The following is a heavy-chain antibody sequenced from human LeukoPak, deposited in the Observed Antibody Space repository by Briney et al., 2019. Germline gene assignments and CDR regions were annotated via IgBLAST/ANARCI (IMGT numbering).Heavy chain of an antibody. V-gene: IGHV3-21*01. J-gene: IGHJ6*02. CDR2: IINSSSYI. Sequence: GGSLRLSCAASEFTFTNYTMNWVRHAPARGVEWVSSIINSSSYIYYAHSVKGRFTISRDNAKNSLYLQMNSLRAADTAVYYCARDGSPHYDFWSGYYTGDYYYYGMDVWGQGTTVTVSS. D-gene: IGHD3-3*01. CDR3: ARDGSPHYDFWSGYYTGDYYYYGMDV. CDR1: EFTFTNYT.